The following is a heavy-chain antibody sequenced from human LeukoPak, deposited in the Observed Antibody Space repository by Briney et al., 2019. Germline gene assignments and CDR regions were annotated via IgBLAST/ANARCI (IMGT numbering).Heavy chain of an antibody. V-gene: IGHV1-24*01. CDR1: GYTLTELS. J-gene: IGHJ4*02. CDR2: FDPEDGET. D-gene: IGHD3-10*01. CDR3: ARGGVGTMVRGVIPLYFFDY. Sequence: ASVKVSCKVSGYTLTELSMHWVRQAPGKGLEWMGGFDPEDGETIYAQKFQGRVTMTEDTSTDTAYMELSSLRSEDTAVYYCARGGVGTMVRGVIPLYFFDYWGQGTLVTVSS.